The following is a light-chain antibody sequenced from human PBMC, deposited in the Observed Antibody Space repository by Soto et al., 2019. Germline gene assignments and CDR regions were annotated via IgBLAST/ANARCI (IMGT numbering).Light chain of an antibody. Sequence: SALTQPPSASGSHGQSVTISCTGTSSDVGGYNYVSWYQQHPGKAPNFMIYEVNKRPSGVPDRFSGSKSGNTASLTVSGLQAEDEADYYCSSYAGSNNVVFGGGTKLTVL. CDR2: EVN. CDR3: SSYAGSNNVV. CDR1: SSDVGGYNY. J-gene: IGLJ2*01. V-gene: IGLV2-8*01.